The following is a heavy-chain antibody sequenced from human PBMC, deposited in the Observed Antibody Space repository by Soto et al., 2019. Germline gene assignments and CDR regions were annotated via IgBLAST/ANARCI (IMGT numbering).Heavy chain of an antibody. CDR1: GFTFSSYA. J-gene: IGHJ2*01. CDR3: AKQVWSMLVGDSPFDL. CDR2: ISGSGGST. Sequence: EVQLLESGGGLVQPGGSLRLSCAASGFTFSSYAMSWVRQAPGKGLEWVSAISGSGGSTYYAGSVKGRFTISRDNSKNTLVQQMNSLRAEDTAVYYCAKQVWSMLVGDSPFDLGGRGTLVTVSS. V-gene: IGHV3-23*01. D-gene: IGHD3-22*01.